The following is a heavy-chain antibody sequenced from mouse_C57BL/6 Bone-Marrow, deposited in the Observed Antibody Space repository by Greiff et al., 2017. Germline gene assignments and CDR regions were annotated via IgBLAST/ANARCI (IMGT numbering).Heavy chain of an antibody. CDR1: GYTFTSYW. CDR2: IDPSDSYT. V-gene: IGHV1-50*01. J-gene: IGHJ2*01. CDR3: ARRYYGSSYYCDY. D-gene: IGHD1-1*01. Sequence: QVQLQQPGAELVKPGASVKLSCKASGYTFTSYWMQWVKQRPGQGLEWIGEIDPSDSYTNYNQKFKGKATLTVDTSSSTAYMQPSSLTSEDSAVYYCARRYYGSSYYCDYWGQGTTLTVSS.